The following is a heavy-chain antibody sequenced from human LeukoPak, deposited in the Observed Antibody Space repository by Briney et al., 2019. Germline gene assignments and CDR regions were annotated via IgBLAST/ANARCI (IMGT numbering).Heavy chain of an antibody. CDR3: ATIRYSSGWSHYFMDG. CDR1: GDSISSGCYC. J-gene: IGHJ6*03. CDR2: IYTTGST. V-gene: IGHV4-61*02. Sequence: SETLSLTCTVSGDSISSGCYCWSWIRQPAGKGLDWIGRIYTTGSTNYNPTLKSRVTIVVSTSKNQLSLKLSSVTAADTAVYYCATIRYSSGWSHYFMDGWGKGSTVTVCS. D-gene: IGHD6-19*01.